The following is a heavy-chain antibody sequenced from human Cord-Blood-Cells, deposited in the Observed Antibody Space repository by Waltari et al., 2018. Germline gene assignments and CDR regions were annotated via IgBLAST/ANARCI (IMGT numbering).Heavy chain of an antibody. J-gene: IGHJ3*02. Sequence: QLQLQESGPGLVKPSETLSLTCTVSGGSISSSSYYWGWIRQPPGKGLEWIGRIYYSGSTYYNPALKSRVTISVDTSKNQFSLKLSSVTAADTAVYYCARLDIESSGWVNVAEFGAFDIWGQGTMVTVSS. CDR1: GGSISSSSYY. CDR3: ARLDIESSGWVNVAEFGAFDI. CDR2: IYYSGST. D-gene: IGHD6-19*01. V-gene: IGHV4-39*01.